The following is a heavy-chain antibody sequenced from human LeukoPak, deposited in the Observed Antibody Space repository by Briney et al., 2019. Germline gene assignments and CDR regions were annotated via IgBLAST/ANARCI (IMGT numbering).Heavy chain of an antibody. Sequence: PSETLSLTCTVSGGSISSGSYYWSWIRQPAGKGLEWIGRIYTSGSTNYNPSLKSRVTISVDTSKNQFSLKLSSVTAADTAVYYCARERSAGPYCSSTRCYAFDYWGQGTLVTVSS. D-gene: IGHD2-2*01. V-gene: IGHV4-61*02. CDR2: IYTSGST. CDR3: ARERSAGPYCSSTRCYAFDY. J-gene: IGHJ4*02. CDR1: GGSISSGSYY.